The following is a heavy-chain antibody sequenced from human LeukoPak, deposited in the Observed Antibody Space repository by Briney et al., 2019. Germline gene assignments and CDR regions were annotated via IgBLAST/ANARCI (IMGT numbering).Heavy chain of an antibody. J-gene: IGHJ4*02. Sequence: SVKVSCKASGGTFSSYAISWVRQAPGQGLEWMGGIIPIFVTANYAQKLQGRVTITTDESTSTAYMELSSLRSEDTAVYYCARGDNRNYALDYWGQGTLVTVSS. D-gene: IGHD1-7*01. CDR1: GGTFSSYA. CDR2: IIPIFVTA. CDR3: ARGDNRNYALDY. V-gene: IGHV1-69*05.